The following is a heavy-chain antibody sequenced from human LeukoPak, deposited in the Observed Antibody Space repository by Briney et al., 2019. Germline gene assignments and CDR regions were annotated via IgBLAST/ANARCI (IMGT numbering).Heavy chain of an antibody. V-gene: IGHV4-59*08. CDR3: ARQPANTAAFDI. CDR1: GGSINAYY. Sequence: PSETLSLTCTVSGGSINAYYWSWIRQPPGKGLEWIAYVRDNGENNYNPSLKSRVAISVDTASNQISLRLDFVTAADTAIYYCARQPANTAAFDIWGLGTMVTVSS. CDR2: VRDNGEN. J-gene: IGHJ3*02. D-gene: IGHD5-18*01.